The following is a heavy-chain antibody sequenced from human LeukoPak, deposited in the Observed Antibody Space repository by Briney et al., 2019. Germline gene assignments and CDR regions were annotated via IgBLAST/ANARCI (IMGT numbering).Heavy chain of an antibody. CDR3: ARDRVDSGSSAFDY. CDR1: GGSISSSSYY. V-gene: IGHV4-31*03. Sequence: SETLSLTCTVSGGSISSSSYYWSWIRQHPGKGLEWIGYIYYSGSTYYNPSLKSRVTISVDTSKNQFSLKLSSVTAADTAVYYCARDRVDSGSSAFDYWGQGTLVTVSS. D-gene: IGHD1-26*01. CDR2: IYYSGST. J-gene: IGHJ4*02.